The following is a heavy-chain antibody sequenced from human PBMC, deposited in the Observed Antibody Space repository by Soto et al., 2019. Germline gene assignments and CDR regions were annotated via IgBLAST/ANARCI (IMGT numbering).Heavy chain of an antibody. D-gene: IGHD3-10*01. CDR2: ISWDGGST. V-gene: IGHV3-43*01. J-gene: IGHJ4*02. Sequence: EVQLVESGGVVVQPGGSLRLSCAASGFTFDDYTMHWVRQAPGKGLEWVSLISWDGGSTYYADSVKGRFTISRDNSKNSLYLQMNSLRTEDTALYYCAKDRYYGSGSYLDYWGQGTLVTVSS. CDR3: AKDRYYGSGSYLDY. CDR1: GFTFDDYT.